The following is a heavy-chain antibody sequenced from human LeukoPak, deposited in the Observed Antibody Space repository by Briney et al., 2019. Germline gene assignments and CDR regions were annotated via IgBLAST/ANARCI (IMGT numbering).Heavy chain of an antibody. J-gene: IGHJ6*03. V-gene: IGHV4-34*01. CDR2: INHSGST. CDR3: ARGRTYYYDSSGPHYYYYMDV. Sequence: PSETLSLTCAVYGGSFSGYYWSWIRQPPGKGLEWIGEINHSGSTNYNPSLKSRVTISVDTSKNQFSLKLSSVTAADTAVYYCARGRTYYYDSSGPHYYYYMDVWGKGTTVTASS. CDR1: GGSFSGYY. D-gene: IGHD3-22*01.